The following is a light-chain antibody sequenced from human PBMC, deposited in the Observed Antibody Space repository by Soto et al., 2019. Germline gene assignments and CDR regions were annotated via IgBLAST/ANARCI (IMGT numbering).Light chain of an antibody. Sequence: QSPSTLSASVGDRVTITCRASQSISSWLAWYQQKPGKAPKLLIYDASYLERGVPSRFSGSGSGTEFTLTISSLQPDDLATYYCQQYNSFWTFGQGTKVDIK. CDR1: QSISSW. CDR3: QQYNSFWT. J-gene: IGKJ1*01. V-gene: IGKV1-5*01. CDR2: DAS.